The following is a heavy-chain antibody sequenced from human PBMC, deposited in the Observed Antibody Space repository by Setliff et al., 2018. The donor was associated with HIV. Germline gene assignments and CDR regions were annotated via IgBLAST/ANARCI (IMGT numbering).Heavy chain of an antibody. V-gene: IGHV3-23*01. CDR1: GFTLNSYA. J-gene: IGHJ4*02. Sequence: GGSLRLSCAASGFTLNSYAMNWVRQAPGKGLEWVSTISSSGDITLYADSVKGRFTISTDNSKGTLYLQMNSLRAEDTALYYCAREGITGTTLHPYWGQGTLVTVSS. D-gene: IGHD1-7*01. CDR2: ISSSGDIT. CDR3: AREGITGTTLHPY.